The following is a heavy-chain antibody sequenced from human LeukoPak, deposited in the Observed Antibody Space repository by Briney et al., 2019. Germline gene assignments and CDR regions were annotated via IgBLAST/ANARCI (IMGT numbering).Heavy chain of an antibody. D-gene: IGHD6-13*01. J-gene: IGHJ6*03. CDR3: ARDGKQLGNYYYYYYMDV. CDR1: GYTFTGYY. V-gene: IGHV1-2*02. Sequence: ASVKLSCKSSGYTFTGYYMHWVRHAPRQRLEWMGWINPNSGGTNYAQKFQGRVTMTRDTSISTAYMELSRLRSGDPAVYYCARDGKQLGNYYYYYYMDVWGKGTTVTVSS. CDR2: INPNSGGT.